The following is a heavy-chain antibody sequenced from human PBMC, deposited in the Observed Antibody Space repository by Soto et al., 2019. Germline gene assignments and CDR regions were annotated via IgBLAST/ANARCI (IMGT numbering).Heavy chain of an antibody. CDR1: GGSISSSSYY. V-gene: IGHV4-39*01. CDR3: ARQYYYGSGSSADYMDV. Sequence: SETLSLTCTVSGGSISSSSYYWGWIRQPPGKGLEWIGSIYYSGSTYYNPSLKSRVTISVDTSKNQFSLKLSSVTAADTAVYYCARQYYYGSGSSADYMDVWGKGTTVTVSS. J-gene: IGHJ6*03. D-gene: IGHD3-10*01. CDR2: IYYSGST.